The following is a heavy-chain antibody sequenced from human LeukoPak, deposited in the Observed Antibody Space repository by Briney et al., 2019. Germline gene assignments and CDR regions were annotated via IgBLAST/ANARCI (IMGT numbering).Heavy chain of an antibody. J-gene: IGHJ6*02. CDR3: ARVGYSGYDYSLPYYYYGMDV. CDR2: IIPILGIA. V-gene: IGHV1-69*04. Sequence: SVKVSCKASGGTFSSYAISWVRQAPGQGLEWMGRIIPILGIANYAQKLQGRVTITADKSTSTAYMELSSLRSEDTAVYYCARVGYSGYDYSLPYYYYGMDVWGQGTTVTVSS. D-gene: IGHD5-12*01. CDR1: GGTFSSYA.